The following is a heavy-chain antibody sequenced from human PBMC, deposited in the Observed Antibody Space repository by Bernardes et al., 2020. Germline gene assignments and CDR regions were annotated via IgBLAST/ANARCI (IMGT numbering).Heavy chain of an antibody. CDR1: GYSISNAYY. J-gene: IGHJ6*03. CDR3: ASYPLVVVPAVVSRDYYYYYMDV. CDR2: IYHNGTT. Sequence: ETLSLTCAVSGYSISNAYYWGWIRQPPGKGLEWIGSIYHNGTTYYNPSLKSRVTISVDTSKNQFSLKLTSVTAADTAVYYCASYPLVVVPAVVSRDYYYYYMDVWGKGTTVTVSS. D-gene: IGHD2-2*01. V-gene: IGHV4-38-2*01.